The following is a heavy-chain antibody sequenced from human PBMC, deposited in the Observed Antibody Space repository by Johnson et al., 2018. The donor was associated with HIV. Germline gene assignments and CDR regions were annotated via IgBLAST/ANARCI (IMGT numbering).Heavy chain of an antibody. V-gene: IGHV3-9*01. CDR1: GFTFDDYA. J-gene: IGHJ3*02. D-gene: IGHD6-6*01. Sequence: QLVESGGGLVQPGRSLRLSCAASGFTFDDYAMHWVRQAPGKGLEWVSGISWNSGSIGYADSVKGRFTISRDNAKNSLYLQMNSLRAEDTALYYCAKDRGEYSSLHDAFDIWGQVTMVTVSS. CDR2: ISWNSGSI. CDR3: AKDRGEYSSLHDAFDI.